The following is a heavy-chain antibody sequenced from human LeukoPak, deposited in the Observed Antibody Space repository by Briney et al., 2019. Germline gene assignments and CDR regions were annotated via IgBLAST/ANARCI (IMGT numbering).Heavy chain of an antibody. D-gene: IGHD5-18*01. J-gene: IGHJ5*02. V-gene: IGHV4-39*01. CDR2: IYYSGST. CDR1: GGSISSSSYY. Sequence: SETLSLTCTVSGGSISSSSYYWGWIRQPPGKGLEWIGSIYYSGSTYYNPSLKSRVTISVDTSKNQFSLKLSSVTAADTAVYYCARLAVDTALPWGQGTLVTVSS. CDR3: ARLAVDTALP.